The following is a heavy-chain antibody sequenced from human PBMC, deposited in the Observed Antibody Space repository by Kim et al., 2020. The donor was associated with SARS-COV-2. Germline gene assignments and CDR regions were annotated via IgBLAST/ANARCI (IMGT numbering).Heavy chain of an antibody. Sequence: GGSLRLSCAAPGFTFNTYGMYWVRQAPGKGLEWVAVISYDGSNKYYADSVKGRFTISRDNSKNTLYLQMNSLRAEDTAVYYCAKAVLRGVNYYYYGMDVWGQGTTVTVSS. CDR1: GFTFNTYG. CDR3: AKAVLRGVNYYYYGMDV. D-gene: IGHD3-10*01. J-gene: IGHJ6*02. CDR2: ISYDGSNK. V-gene: IGHV3-30*18.